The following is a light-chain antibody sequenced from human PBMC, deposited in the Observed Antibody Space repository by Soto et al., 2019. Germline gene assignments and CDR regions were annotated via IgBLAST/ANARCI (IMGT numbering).Light chain of an antibody. V-gene: IGLV2-14*01. J-gene: IGLJ1*01. CDR3: SSYTSSSTRHV. Sequence: QAVVTQPASVSGSPGQSITISCTGTSSDVGGYNYVSWYQQHPGKAPKLMIYDVSNRPSGVSNRFSGSKSGNTASLTISGLRAEDEADYYCSSYTSSSTRHVFGTGTKLTV. CDR2: DVS. CDR1: SSDVGGYNY.